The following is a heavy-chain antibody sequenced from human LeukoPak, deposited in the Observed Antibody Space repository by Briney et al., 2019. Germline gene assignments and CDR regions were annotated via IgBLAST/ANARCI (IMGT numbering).Heavy chain of an antibody. CDR3: ARENDGSGSYYRPAFDI. V-gene: IGHV7-4-1*02. CDR1: GYTFTGYY. J-gene: IGHJ3*02. Sequence: ASVKVSCKASGYTFTGYYMHWVRQAPGQGLEWMGWINTNTGNPTYAQGFTGRFVFSLDTSVSTAYLQISSLKAEDTAVYYCARENDGSGSYYRPAFDIWGQGTMVTVSS. CDR2: INTNTGNP. D-gene: IGHD3-10*01.